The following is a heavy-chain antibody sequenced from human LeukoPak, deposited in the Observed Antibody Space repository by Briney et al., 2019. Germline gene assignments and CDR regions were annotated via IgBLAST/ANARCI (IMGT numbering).Heavy chain of an antibody. J-gene: IGHJ6*02. V-gene: IGHV3-7*01. D-gene: IGHD6-19*01. Sequence: PGGSLRLSCAASGFTFSTNWMGWVRQAPGKGLEWVATINRDETEKYYVDSVKGRFTISRDNTWDSLYLQMNSLRAEDTAVYYCARDHAGSGWYVPYYGMDVWGQGTTVTVSS. CDR1: GFTFSTNW. CDR3: ARDHAGSGWYVPYYGMDV. CDR2: INRDETEK.